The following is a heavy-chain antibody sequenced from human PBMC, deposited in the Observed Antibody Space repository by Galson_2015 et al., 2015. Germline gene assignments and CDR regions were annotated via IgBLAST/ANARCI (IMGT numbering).Heavy chain of an antibody. V-gene: IGHV3-9*01. CDR3: AKDISFSSSWYAFDI. Sequence: SLRLSCAASGFTFDDYAMHWVRQAPGKGPEWVSGISWNSGSIGYADSVKGRFTISRDNAKNSLYLQMNSLRAEDTALYYCAKDISFSSSWYAFDIWGQGTMVTVSS. D-gene: IGHD6-13*01. J-gene: IGHJ3*02. CDR2: ISWNSGSI. CDR1: GFTFDDYA.